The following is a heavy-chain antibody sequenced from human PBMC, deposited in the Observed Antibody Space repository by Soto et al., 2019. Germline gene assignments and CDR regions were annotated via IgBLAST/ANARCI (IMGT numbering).Heavy chain of an antibody. Sequence: QVQLVQSGAEVKKPGSSVKVSCKASGGTFSTYSISWVRQAPGQGLEWMGGSPPIFGTSKYAQNFQGRVTITADESTSPAYMELSSLRSDDTAVYYCARGGRYPKSSYSYGMDVWGQGTTVTVSS. J-gene: IGHJ6*02. V-gene: IGHV1-69*01. CDR3: ARGGRYPKSSYSYGMDV. D-gene: IGHD1-20*01. CDR2: SPPIFGTS. CDR1: GGTFSTYS.